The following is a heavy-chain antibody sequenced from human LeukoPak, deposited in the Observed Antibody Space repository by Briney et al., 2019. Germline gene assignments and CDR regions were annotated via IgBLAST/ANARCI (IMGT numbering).Heavy chain of an antibody. Sequence: SETLSLTCNVSGGSMSNIYYWGWIRQPPGKGLEWIGNIFYSGITYYNPSLRSRVTIAIDTSKNQFSLKLSSVTAADTAVYYCARQKDITIFGVVISPIDYWGQGTLVTVSS. CDR2: IFYSGIT. CDR3: ARQKDITIFGVVISPIDY. J-gene: IGHJ4*02. D-gene: IGHD3-3*01. CDR1: GGSMSNIYY. V-gene: IGHV4-39*01.